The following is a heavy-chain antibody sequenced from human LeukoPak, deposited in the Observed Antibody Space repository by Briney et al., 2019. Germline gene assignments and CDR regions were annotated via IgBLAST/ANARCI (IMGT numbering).Heavy chain of an antibody. CDR3: ARVLVLTGYHLPGYYFDY. J-gene: IGHJ4*02. CDR1: GGTFSSYA. D-gene: IGHD3-9*01. CDR2: IIPIFGTA. Sequence: ASVKVSCKASGGTFSSYAISWVRQAPGQGLEWMGGIIPIFGTANYAQKFQGRVTITADKSTCTAYMELSSLRSEDTAVYYCARVLVLTGYHLPGYYFDYWGQGTLVTVSS. V-gene: IGHV1-69*06.